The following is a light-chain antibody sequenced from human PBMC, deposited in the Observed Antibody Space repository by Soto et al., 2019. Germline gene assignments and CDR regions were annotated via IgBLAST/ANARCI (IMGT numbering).Light chain of an antibody. Sequence: DIQMTQSPSSLSASIGDRVTITCRASQDIRNYLAWYQQKPGKVPKLLLYAASTLQSGVPSRFSGSGSGTDFSLTISSLQPEDVATYYCQKYNSAPQTFGQGTKVEIK. J-gene: IGKJ1*01. CDR1: QDIRNY. CDR3: QKYNSAPQT. CDR2: AAS. V-gene: IGKV1-27*01.